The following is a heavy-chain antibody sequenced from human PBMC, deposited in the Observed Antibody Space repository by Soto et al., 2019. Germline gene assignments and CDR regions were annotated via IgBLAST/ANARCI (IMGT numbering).Heavy chain of an antibody. CDR3: ARAPGFYGDFFDY. CDR1: GGSIISYY. Sequence: SETLSLTCTVSGGSIISYYWSWIRQPPGKGLEWIGYIYDSGSTGYADSVKGRFTISRDNAKNSLYLQMNSLRAEDTAFYYCARAPGFYGDFFDYWGQGTLVTVSS. J-gene: IGHJ4*02. CDR2: IYDSGST. D-gene: IGHD4-17*01. V-gene: IGHV4-59*12.